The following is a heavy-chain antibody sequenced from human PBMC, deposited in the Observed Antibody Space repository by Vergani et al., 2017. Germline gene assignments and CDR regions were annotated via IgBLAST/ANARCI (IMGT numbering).Heavy chain of an antibody. V-gene: IGHV3-23*04. Sequence: VQLVESGGGLVKPGGSLRLSCAASGFTFSDYYMSWIRQAPGKGLEWVSAISGSGGSTYYADSVKGRFTISRDNSKNTLYLQMNSQRAEVTAVYYCAKDRRGCSSTSCWDYYYGMDVWGQGTTVTVSS. J-gene: IGHJ6*02. CDR2: ISGSGGST. D-gene: IGHD2-2*01. CDR3: AKDRRGCSSTSCWDYYYGMDV. CDR1: GFTFSDYY.